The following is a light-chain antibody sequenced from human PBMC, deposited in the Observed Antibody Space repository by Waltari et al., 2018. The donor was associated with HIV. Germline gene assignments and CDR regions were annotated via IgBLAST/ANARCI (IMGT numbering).Light chain of an antibody. Sequence: QSALTQPRSVSGSPGQAVTISCTGSGSDVGGYNYVSWYQQHPTKAPKLLIYDVSDRPSRGAARVSGLKSGTRASLTISRLLAGDEADYYCYSYAGSLLFGGGTKLTGL. CDR2: DVS. V-gene: IGLV2-11*01. J-gene: IGLJ2*01. CDR1: GSDVGGYNY. CDR3: YSYAGSLL.